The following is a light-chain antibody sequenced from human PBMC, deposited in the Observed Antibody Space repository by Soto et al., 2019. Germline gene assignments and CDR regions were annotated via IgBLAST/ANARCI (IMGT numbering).Light chain of an antibody. J-gene: IGKJ2*01. Sequence: VLTQSPGTLYLSPGERATLASRANETVNNNFLAWYGQKPGQAARRLIHGPARRASGIPDRFSGSGSGTDFTLTLSRLEPADFAVYYCQQYGNLPYTFGPGTKVQIK. V-gene: IGKV3-20*01. CDR2: GPA. CDR1: ETVNNNF. CDR3: QQYGNLPYT.